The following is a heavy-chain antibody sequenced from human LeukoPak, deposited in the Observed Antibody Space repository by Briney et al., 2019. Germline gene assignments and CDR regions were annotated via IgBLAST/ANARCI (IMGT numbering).Heavy chain of an antibody. D-gene: IGHD3-22*01. Sequence: GGSLGLSCAASGFTFSSYAMSWVRQAPGKGLEWVSAISGSGGSTYYADSVKGRFTISRDNSKNTLYLQMNSRRAEDTAVYYCAKEGHYYDSSGYYHFDYWGQGTLVTVSS. J-gene: IGHJ4*02. V-gene: IGHV3-23*01. CDR3: AKEGHYYDSSGYYHFDY. CDR1: GFTFSSYA. CDR2: ISGSGGST.